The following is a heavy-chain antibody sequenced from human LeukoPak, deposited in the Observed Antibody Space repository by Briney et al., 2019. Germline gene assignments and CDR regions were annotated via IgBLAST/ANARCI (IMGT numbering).Heavy chain of an antibody. CDR3: ARDPRTAGAGTVCYFAL. J-gene: IGHJ2*01. CDR1: GYGFTSYG. V-gene: IGHV1-18*04. CDR2: ISAYNGNT. D-gene: IGHD6-19*01. Sequence: GASGKVSCTVSGYGFTSYGFSWVRQGPGQGLEWMGGISAYNGNTNYAQKLQGRGTMTTDTSTSTAYMELRSLRSDDTAVYYCARDPRTAGAGTVCYFALWGRGTLVTVPS.